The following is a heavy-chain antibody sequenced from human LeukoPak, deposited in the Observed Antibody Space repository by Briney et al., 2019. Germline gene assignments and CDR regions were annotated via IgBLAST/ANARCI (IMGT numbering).Heavy chain of an antibody. D-gene: IGHD6-13*01. CDR2: IYYSGST. CDR3: ARGSSSWANY. V-gene: IGHV4-59*01. J-gene: IGHJ4*02. Sequence: PSETLSLTCTVSGASISTYYWSWIRQPAGKGLEWIGYIYYSGSTNYNPSLKDRVTISVNTSKNHFSLKLGSVTAADTAVYYCARGSSSWANYWGQGTLVTVSS. CDR1: GASISTYY.